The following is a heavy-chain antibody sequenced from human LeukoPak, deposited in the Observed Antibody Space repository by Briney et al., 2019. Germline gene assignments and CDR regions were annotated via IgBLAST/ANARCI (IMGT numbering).Heavy chain of an antibody. CDR2: ISSSSSYI. CDR1: GFTVSRNY. J-gene: IGHJ4*02. D-gene: IGHD6-19*01. V-gene: IGHV3-21*01. CDR3: ARDRSASIAVVTAEIDY. Sequence: GGSLRLSCAASGFTVSRNYMSWVRQAPGKGLEWVSSISSSSSYIYYADSVKGRFTISRDNAKDSLYLQMNGLRAEDTAVYYCARDRSASIAVVTAEIDYWGQGTLVTVSS.